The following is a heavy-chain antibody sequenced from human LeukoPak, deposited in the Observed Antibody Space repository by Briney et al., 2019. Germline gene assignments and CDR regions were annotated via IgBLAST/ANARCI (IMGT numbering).Heavy chain of an antibody. CDR2: IIGSGGSP. D-gene: IGHD1-26*01. J-gene: IGHJ2*01. CDR1: GLTFGSYD. Sequence: GGSLRLSFAASGLTFGSYDVSWVRQAPGGGLEWVSGIIGSGGSPYYADSVKGRFPITRDNSKHTLYLQMNSLRAEDTPVYFCAKGNWRERLDWYFDRGGRGTLVTVS. V-gene: IGHV3-23*01. CDR3: AKGNWRERLDWYFDR.